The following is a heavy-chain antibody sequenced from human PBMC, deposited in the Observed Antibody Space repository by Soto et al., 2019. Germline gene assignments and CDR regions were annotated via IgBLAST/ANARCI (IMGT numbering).Heavy chain of an antibody. D-gene: IGHD2-2*01. CDR3: AKDLCRRGSTSCYRPYYYYYGMDV. CDR1: GFTFSSYG. J-gene: IGHJ6*02. V-gene: IGHV3-30*18. Sequence: PGGSLRLSCAASGFTFSSYGMHWVRQAPGKGLEWVAVISYDGSNKYYADSVKGRFTISRDNSKNTLYLQMNSLRAEDTAVYYCAKDLCRRGSTSCYRPYYYYYGMDVWGQGTTVTVSS. CDR2: ISYDGSNK.